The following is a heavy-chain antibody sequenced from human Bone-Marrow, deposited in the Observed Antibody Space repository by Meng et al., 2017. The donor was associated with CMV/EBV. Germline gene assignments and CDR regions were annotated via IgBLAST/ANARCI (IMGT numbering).Heavy chain of an antibody. D-gene: IGHD2-2*01. CDR2: IIPIFGTA. CDR1: GGTFSSYA. Sequence: SVKVSCKASGGTFSSYAISWVRQAPGQGLEWMGGIIPIFGTANYAQKFQGRVTITTDESTNTAYMELSSLRSEDTAVYYCARKYCSNTSCYLDYWGQGTLVTVSS. CDR3: ARKYCSNTSCYLDY. J-gene: IGHJ4*02. V-gene: IGHV1-69*05.